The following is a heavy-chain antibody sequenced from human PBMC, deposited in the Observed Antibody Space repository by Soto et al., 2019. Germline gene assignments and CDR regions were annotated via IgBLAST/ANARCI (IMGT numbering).Heavy chain of an antibody. CDR3: AREGSTYGFDY. D-gene: IGHD1-26*01. J-gene: IGHJ4*02. CDR1: GFTFSSYW. V-gene: IGHV3-74*01. CDR2: INSDGSST. Sequence: GGSLRLSCAASGFTFSSYWMHWVRQAPGKGLVWVSRINSDGSSTGYADSVKGRFTISRDNAKNTLYLQMNSLRAEDTAVYYCAREGSTYGFDYWGQGTLVTVSS.